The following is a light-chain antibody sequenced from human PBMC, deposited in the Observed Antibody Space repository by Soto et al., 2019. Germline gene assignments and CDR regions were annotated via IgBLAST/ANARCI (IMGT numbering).Light chain of an antibody. CDR2: DAS. V-gene: IGKV3-11*01. CDR1: QSVSSY. J-gene: IGKJ5*01. Sequence: DSMSEQSPATLSLSPWERATLSCRASQSVSSYLAWYQQKPGQAPRLLIYDASNRATGIPARFSGSGSGTDFTLTISSLQPEDFATYYCQPANSFPARTSAQGRRLEI. CDR3: QPANSFPART.